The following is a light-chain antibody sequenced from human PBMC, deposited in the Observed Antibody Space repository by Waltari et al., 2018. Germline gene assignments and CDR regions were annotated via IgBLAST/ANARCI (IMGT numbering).Light chain of an antibody. CDR3: AAWDGSLSAYV. V-gene: IGLV1-44*01. Sequence: QSVLTQPPSRSGTPGQMVTISCAGNMSNIGHNSVSWYQQVPGTAPTIGIYYSSHRPSGGPDRVSGSKSGTSASLAISGLLAEDEADYFCAAWDGSLSAYVFGTGTRVTVL. J-gene: IGLJ1*01. CDR2: YSS. CDR1: MSNIGHNS.